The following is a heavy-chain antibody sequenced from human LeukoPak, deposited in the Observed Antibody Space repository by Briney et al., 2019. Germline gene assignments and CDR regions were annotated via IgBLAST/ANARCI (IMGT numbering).Heavy chain of an antibody. CDR1: GGSISSYY. CDR3: ARGGLRGWFDR. CDR2: IYYSGST. Sequence: PSETLSLTCTVSGGSISSYYWSWIRQPPGKGLEWIGYIYYSGSTNYNPSLKSRVTISVDTSKKQFSLKLSSVTAADTAVYYCARGGLRGWFDRWGQGTLVTVSS. J-gene: IGHJ5*02. V-gene: IGHV4-59*01. D-gene: IGHD2-15*01.